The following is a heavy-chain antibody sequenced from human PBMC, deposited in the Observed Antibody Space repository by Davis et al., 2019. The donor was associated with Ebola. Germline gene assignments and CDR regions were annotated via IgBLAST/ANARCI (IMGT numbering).Heavy chain of an antibody. V-gene: IGHV4-4*07. CDR2: IYTSGST. Sequence: PSETLSLTCTVSGGSISSYYWSWIRQPAGKGLEWIGRIYTSGSTNYNPSLKSRVTISVDTSKNQFSLKLSSVTAADTAVYYCARYCSGGSCYSALDYWGQGTLVTVSS. D-gene: IGHD2-15*01. J-gene: IGHJ4*02. CDR3: ARYCSGGSCYSALDY. CDR1: GGSISSYY.